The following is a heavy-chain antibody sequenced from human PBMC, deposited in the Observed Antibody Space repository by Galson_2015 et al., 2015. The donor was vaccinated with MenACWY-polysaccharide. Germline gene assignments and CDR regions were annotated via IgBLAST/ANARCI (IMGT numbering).Heavy chain of an antibody. J-gene: IGHJ4*02. CDR3: ARVEKYSGSFYILY. CDR2: IFHSGTT. Sequence: LTCAVSDYSIRSGYFWGWIRQPPGKGLEWIASIFHSGTTYYNPSLKSRVTISVDTSKNQFSLKLSSVTAADTAVYYCARVEKYSGSFYILYWGQGTLVTVSS. V-gene: IGHV4-38-2*01. CDR1: DYSIRSGYF. D-gene: IGHD1-26*01.